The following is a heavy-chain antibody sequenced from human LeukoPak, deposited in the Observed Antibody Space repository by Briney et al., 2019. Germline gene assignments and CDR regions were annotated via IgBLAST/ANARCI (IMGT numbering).Heavy chain of an antibody. D-gene: IGHD3-10*01. V-gene: IGHV4-34*01. CDR2: INHSGST. Sequence: PSETLSLTCAVYGGSFSGYYWSWIRQPPGKGLEWIGEINHSGSTNFDPSLKSRVTISFDTSKNRFSLRLSSVTAADTAVYYCARKGRGPYGSVNGYSDYWGQGTLVTVSS. J-gene: IGHJ4*02. CDR3: ARKGRGPYGSVNGYSDY. CDR1: GGSFSGYY.